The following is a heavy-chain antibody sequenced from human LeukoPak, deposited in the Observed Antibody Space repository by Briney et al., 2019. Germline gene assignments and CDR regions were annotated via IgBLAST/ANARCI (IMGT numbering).Heavy chain of an antibody. V-gene: IGHV3-48*02. CDR3: AGKLAL. CDR2: IGSSGDTI. Sequence: GGSLRLSCTASGFSFGSYAMNWVRQAPGKGLEWVSYIGSSGDTIYYADSVKGRFTISRDNAKNSLFLQMNSLRDEDTAVYFCAGKLALWGQGTLVTVSS. J-gene: IGHJ4*02. CDR1: GFSFGSYA.